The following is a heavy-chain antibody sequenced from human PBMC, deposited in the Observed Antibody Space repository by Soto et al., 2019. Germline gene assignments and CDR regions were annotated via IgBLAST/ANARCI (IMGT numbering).Heavy chain of an antibody. Sequence: EVQLLESGGGLVQPGGSLRLSCAASGFTFSSYAMSWVRQAPGKGLEWVSAISGSGGSTYYADSVKGRFTISRDNSKNTLYLQMNSLRAEDTAVYYCAKDRGLYDILTGYVSGWFDPWGQGTLVTVSS. V-gene: IGHV3-23*01. CDR1: GFTFSSYA. CDR2: ISGSGGST. CDR3: AKDRGLYDILTGYVSGWFDP. J-gene: IGHJ5*02. D-gene: IGHD3-9*01.